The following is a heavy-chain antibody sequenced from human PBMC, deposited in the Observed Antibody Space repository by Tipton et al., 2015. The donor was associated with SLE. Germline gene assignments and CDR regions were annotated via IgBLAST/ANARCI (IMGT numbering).Heavy chain of an antibody. D-gene: IGHD3-16*01. CDR3: ARESLGRPRVSAFDI. Sequence: TLSLTCTVSGGSISSSSHYWGWIRQPPGKGLEWIGSIYYSGSTYYNPSLESRVAISVDTSKNQFSLRLSSMTAADTAVYYCARESLGRPRVSAFDIWGQGAVVTVSS. CDR1: GGSISSSSHY. V-gene: IGHV4-39*07. J-gene: IGHJ3*02. CDR2: IYYSGST.